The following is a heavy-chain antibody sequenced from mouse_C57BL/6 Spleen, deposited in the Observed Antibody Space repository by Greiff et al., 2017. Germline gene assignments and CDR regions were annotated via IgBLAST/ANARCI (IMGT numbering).Heavy chain of an antibody. CDR3: ALRQLREYYFDY. CDR1: GFNIKNTY. D-gene: IGHD3-2*02. J-gene: IGHJ2*01. Sequence: EVQGVESVAELVRPGASVKLSCTASGFNIKNTYMHWVKQRPEQGLEWIGRIDPANGNTKYAPKFQGKATITADTSSNTAYLQLSSLTSEDTAIYYCALRQLREYYFDYWGQGTTLTVSS. V-gene: IGHV14-3*01. CDR2: IDPANGNT.